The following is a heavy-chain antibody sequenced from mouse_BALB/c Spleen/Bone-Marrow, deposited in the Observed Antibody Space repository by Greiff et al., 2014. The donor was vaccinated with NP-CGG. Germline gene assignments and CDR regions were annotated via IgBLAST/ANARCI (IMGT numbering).Heavy chain of an antibody. D-gene: IGHD2-4*01. CDR1: GYAFTNYL. Sequence: VQLQESGAELVRPGTSVKVSCKASGYAFTNYLIEWVKQRPGQGLEWIGVINPGSGGTNYNEKFKGKATLTADKSSSTAYMQLGSLTSDDSAVYFCARREDYDLDYWGQGTTLTVSS. CDR3: ARREDYDLDY. CDR2: INPGSGGT. J-gene: IGHJ2*01. V-gene: IGHV1-54*01.